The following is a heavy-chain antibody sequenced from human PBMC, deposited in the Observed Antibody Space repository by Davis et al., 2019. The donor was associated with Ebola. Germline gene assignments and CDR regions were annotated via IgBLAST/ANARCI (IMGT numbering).Heavy chain of an antibody. CDR3: ARDAYGCSSTSCYYYYGMDV. V-gene: IGHV3-33*08. Sequence: PGGSLRLSCAASGFTFSGSGMHWVRQAPGKGLAWVAVVSYDGITKSYADFAEGRFTISKDNSRNTLHLQMNSLRAEDTAVYYCARDAYGCSSTSCYYYYGMDVWGQGTTVTVSS. CDR2: VSYDGITK. D-gene: IGHD2-2*01. J-gene: IGHJ6*02. CDR1: GFTFSGSG.